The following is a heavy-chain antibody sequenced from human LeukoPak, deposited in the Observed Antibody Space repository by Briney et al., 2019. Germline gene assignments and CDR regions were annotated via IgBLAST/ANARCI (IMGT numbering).Heavy chain of an antibody. CDR2: INPNSGGT. V-gene: IGHV1-2*02. Sequence: ASVKVSCKASGYTFTGYYMHWVRQAPGQGLEWMGWINPNSGGTIYAQKFQGRVTMTEDTSTDTAYMEPSSLRSEDTAVYYCATEKHVDIVATGEAFDIWGQGTMVTVSS. CDR1: GYTFTGYY. D-gene: IGHD5-12*01. J-gene: IGHJ3*02. CDR3: ATEKHVDIVATGEAFDI.